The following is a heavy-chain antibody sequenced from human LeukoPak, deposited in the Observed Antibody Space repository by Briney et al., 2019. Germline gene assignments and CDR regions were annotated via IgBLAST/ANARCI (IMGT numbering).Heavy chain of an antibody. Sequence: GGSLRLSCEASGFTFSSYAMGWVRQAPGKGLEWVSVTSESGGSTHYADSVKGRFTIYRDNSKNTLYLQMNSLRAEDTAVYYCAKDLSGILDYWGQGTLVTVSS. CDR1: GFTFSSYA. CDR2: TSESGGST. CDR3: AKDLSGILDY. J-gene: IGHJ4*02. V-gene: IGHV3-23*01. D-gene: IGHD1-26*01.